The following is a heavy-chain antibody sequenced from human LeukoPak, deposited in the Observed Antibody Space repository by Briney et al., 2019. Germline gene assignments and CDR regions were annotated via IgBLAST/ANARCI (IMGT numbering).Heavy chain of an antibody. J-gene: IGHJ4*02. Sequence: PGGSLRLSCAASGFTFSTSALSWVRQAPGKGLEWVSGTLGSGGSTYYADSVKGRFTISRDNSKNTLYLQMNSLRAEDTAVYYCAKDGIYKVAYWGQGTLATVSS. V-gene: IGHV3-23*01. D-gene: IGHD1-14*01. CDR1: GFTFSTSA. CDR2: TLGSGGST. CDR3: AKDGIYKVAY.